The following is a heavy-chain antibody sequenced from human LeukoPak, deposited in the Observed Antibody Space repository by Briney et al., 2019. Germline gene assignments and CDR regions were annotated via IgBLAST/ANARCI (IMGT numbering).Heavy chain of an antibody. CDR1: GYTFTSYY. Sequence: GASVKVSCKASGYTFTSYYMHWVRQAPGQGLELMGIINPSGGSTTYAQNFQGRVTMTRDTSTSTVYMELSSLRSEDTAVFYCASLIYYDSSGGAFDVWGQGTMVTVSS. CDR3: ASLIYYDSSGGAFDV. V-gene: IGHV1-46*01. J-gene: IGHJ3*01. D-gene: IGHD3-22*01. CDR2: INPSGGST.